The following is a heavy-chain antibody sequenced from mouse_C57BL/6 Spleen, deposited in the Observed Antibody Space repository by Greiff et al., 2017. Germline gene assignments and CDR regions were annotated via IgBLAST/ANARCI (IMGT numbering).Heavy chain of an antibody. J-gene: IGHJ4*01. D-gene: IGHD1-1*01. CDR1: GYTFTDYE. CDR3: TNYYGNAMDY. V-gene: IGHV1-15*01. Sequence: VQLQQSGAELVRPGASVTLSCKASGYTFTDYEMHWVKQTPVHGLDWIGAIDPETGGTAYNQKFKGKAILTADKSSSTAYMELRSLTSEDSAVYYSTNYYGNAMDYWGQGTSVTVSS. CDR2: IDPETGGT.